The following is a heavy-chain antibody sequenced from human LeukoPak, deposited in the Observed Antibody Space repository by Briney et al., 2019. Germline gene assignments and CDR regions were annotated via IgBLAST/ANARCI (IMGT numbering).Heavy chain of an antibody. CDR3: ARGFCSGGSCYSFDY. D-gene: IGHD2-15*01. J-gene: IGHJ4*02. CDR2: IIPIFGTA. Sequence: SVKVSCKASGGTYSSYAISWVRQAPGQGLEWMGGIIPIFGTANYAQKFQGRVTITADESTSTAYMELSSLRSEDTAVYYCARGFCSGGSCYSFDYWGQGTLVTVSS. V-gene: IGHV1-69*01. CDR1: GGTYSSYA.